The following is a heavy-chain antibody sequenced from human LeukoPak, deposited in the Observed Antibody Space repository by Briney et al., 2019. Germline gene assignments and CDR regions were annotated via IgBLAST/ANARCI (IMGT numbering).Heavy chain of an antibody. V-gene: IGHV4-4*07. D-gene: IGHD6-13*01. CDR3: VRAHRRSSSWDDYYYYYMDV. J-gene: IGHJ6*03. CDR1: GGSISSYY. Sequence: PSETLSLTCTVSGGSISSYYWSWIRQPAGKGLEWIGRIYTSGSTNYNPSLKSRDTMSVDTSKNQFSLKLSSVTAADTAVYYCVRAHRRSSSWDDYYYYYMDVWGKGTTVTISS. CDR2: IYTSGST.